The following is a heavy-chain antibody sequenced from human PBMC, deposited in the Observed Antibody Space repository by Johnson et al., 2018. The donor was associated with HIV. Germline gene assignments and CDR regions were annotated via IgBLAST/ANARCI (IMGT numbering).Heavy chain of an antibody. Sequence: EVQLVESGGGLIHPGGSLRLSCEASGFSISSNYLSWVRQAPGKSLEWVSIIYSGGSTYYADSVKGRFTISRDNSKNTLYLQMNSLRVEDTAVYYCASEVRGVLDIWGQGTMVTVSS. J-gene: IGHJ3*02. CDR3: ASEVRGVLDI. CDR2: IYSGGST. CDR1: GFSISSNY. D-gene: IGHD3-10*01. V-gene: IGHV3-53*01.